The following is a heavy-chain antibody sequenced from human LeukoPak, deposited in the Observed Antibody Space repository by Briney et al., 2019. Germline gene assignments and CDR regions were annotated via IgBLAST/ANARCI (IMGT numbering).Heavy chain of an antibody. J-gene: IGHJ4*02. CDR3: AKDRFAVMVKETFVDD. CDR2: ISRDGGST. CDR1: GFTFDDYA. Sequence: SGGSLRLSCAASGFTFDDYAIHCVRQAPGKGLEWVSLISRDGGSTYYADSVKGRFTISRDNSKNSLYLQMNSLRTEDTALYYCAKDRFAVMVKETFVDDWGQGTLVTVSS. D-gene: IGHD3-22*01. V-gene: IGHV3-43*02.